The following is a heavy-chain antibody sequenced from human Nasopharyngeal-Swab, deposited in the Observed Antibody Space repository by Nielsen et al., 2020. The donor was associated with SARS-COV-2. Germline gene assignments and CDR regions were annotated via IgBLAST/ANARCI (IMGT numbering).Heavy chain of an antibody. CDR3: AKSSSLYYDFWSGYGGWFDP. CDR1: GFTFSSYA. D-gene: IGHD3-3*01. Sequence: GESLKISCAASGFTFSSYAMSWVRQAPGKGLEWVSAISGSGGSTYYADSVKGRFTISRDNSKNTLYLQMSSLRAEDTAVYYCAKSSSLYYDFWSGYGGWFDPWGQGTLVTVSS. V-gene: IGHV3-23*01. CDR2: ISGSGGST. J-gene: IGHJ5*02.